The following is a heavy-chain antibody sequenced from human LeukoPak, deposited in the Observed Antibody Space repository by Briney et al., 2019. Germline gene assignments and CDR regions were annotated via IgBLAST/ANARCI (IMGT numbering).Heavy chain of an antibody. V-gene: IGHV3-23*01. CDR3: AKVKGSLGAFDI. D-gene: IGHD6-13*01. CDR1: GFTFSSYA. CDR2: ISGSGGST. J-gene: IGHJ3*02. Sequence: GGSLRLSCAASGFTFSSYAMSWVRQAPGKGLEWVSAISGSGGSTYYTDSVKGRFTISRDNSTNTLYLQMNSLRAEDTAVYYCAKVKGSLGAFDIWGQGTMVTVSS.